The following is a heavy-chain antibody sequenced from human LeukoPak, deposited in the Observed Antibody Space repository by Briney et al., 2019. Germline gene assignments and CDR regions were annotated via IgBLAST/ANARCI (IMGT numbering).Heavy chain of an antibody. CDR2: IRGSGGST. CDR1: GFTFSSYA. D-gene: IGHD3-10*01. V-gene: IGHV3-23*01. J-gene: IGHJ4*02. CDR3: AAFMVRGVIVEDY. Sequence: GGSLRLSCAASGFTFSSYAMSWVRQAPGKGLEWVSAIRGSGGSTYYADSLKGRFTISRDNSKNTLYLQMNSLRAEDTAVYYCAAFMVRGVIVEDYWGQGTLVTVSS.